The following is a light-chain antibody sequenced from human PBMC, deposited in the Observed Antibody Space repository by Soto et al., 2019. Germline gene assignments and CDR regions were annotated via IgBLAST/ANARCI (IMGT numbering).Light chain of an antibody. V-gene: IGLV2-14*01. Sequence: QSALTKPASVSGSPGQSITISCTGTSSDVGGYNFVSWYQQHPGKAPRLMIFEVNNRPSGVSDRFSGSKSGNTASLTISGLQAEDEADYYCSSYTFSSTLVVFGGGTKLTVL. CDR1: SSDVGGYNF. CDR2: EVN. CDR3: SSYTFSSTLVV. J-gene: IGLJ3*02.